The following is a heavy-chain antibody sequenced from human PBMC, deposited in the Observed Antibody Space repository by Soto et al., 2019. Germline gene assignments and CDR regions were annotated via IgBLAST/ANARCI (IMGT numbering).Heavy chain of an antibody. D-gene: IGHD6-13*01. J-gene: IGHJ4*02. CDR1: GGSFSGYY. V-gene: IGHV4-34*01. CDR2: INHSGST. CDR3: ARVLYSSSRHSDY. Sequence: QVQLQQWGAGLLKPSETLSLTCAVYGGSFSGYYWRWIRQPPGKGLEWIGEINHSGSTNYNPSLKSRDTISVDTSKNQFSLKLSSVNAAETAVYYWARVLYSSSRHSDYWGQGTLVTVSS.